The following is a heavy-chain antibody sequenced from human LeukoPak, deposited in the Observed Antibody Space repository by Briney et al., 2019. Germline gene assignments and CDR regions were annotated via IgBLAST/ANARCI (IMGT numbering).Heavy chain of an antibody. CDR1: GFTFSNYA. V-gene: IGHV3-23*01. CDR3: AKVPYSDYGSGRPPFMDV. Sequence: GGSLRLSCAASGFTFSNYAMSWVRQAPGKGLEWVSTISDSGDSTYYADSVKSRFTISRDNYKNTLYLQMDSLRAEDAAIYYCAKVPYSDYGSGRPPFMDVWGQGTTVAVSS. D-gene: IGHD3-10*01. J-gene: IGHJ6*02. CDR2: ISDSGDST.